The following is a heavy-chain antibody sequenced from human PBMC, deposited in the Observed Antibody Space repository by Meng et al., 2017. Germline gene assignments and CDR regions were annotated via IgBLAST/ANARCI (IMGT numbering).Heavy chain of an antibody. D-gene: IGHD6-13*01. V-gene: IGHV1-2*06. J-gene: IGHJ4*02. Sequence: QGEVVQFGAEGKKPGGSVKVSCKASGYTFPDYWLHWVRRAPGQGLEWMGRINPKSGDTHYAQRFQGRVTMTGDTSISTAYMELSGLRSDDTAMYYCARGEDISAAGKLFGDYWGQGTLVTVSS. CDR2: INPKSGDT. CDR3: ARGEDISAAGKLFGDY. CDR1: GYTFPDYW.